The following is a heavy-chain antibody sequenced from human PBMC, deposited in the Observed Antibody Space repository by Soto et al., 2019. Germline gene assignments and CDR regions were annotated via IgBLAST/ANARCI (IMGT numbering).Heavy chain of an antibody. CDR1: GFSLSTSGVG. D-gene: IGHD4-17*01. CDR2: IYWDDDK. CDR3: AHSMGSHGDYAYWYFDL. V-gene: IGHV2-5*02. Sequence: SGPTLVKPTQTLTLTCTFSGFSLSTSGVGVGWIRQPPGKALEWLALIYWDDDKRYSPSLKSRLTITKDTSKNQVVLTMTNMDPVDTATYYCAHSMGSHGDYAYWYFDLWGRGTLVTVSS. J-gene: IGHJ2*01.